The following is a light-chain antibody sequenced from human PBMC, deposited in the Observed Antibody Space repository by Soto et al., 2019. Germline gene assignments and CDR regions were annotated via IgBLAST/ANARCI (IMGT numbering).Light chain of an antibody. CDR2: DAS. J-gene: IGKJ1*01. Sequence: EIVLTQSPGTLSLSPGERATLSCRASQSVSSSYLAWYQQKPGQAPRLLIYDASSRAAGIPDRFSGSGSGTDFTLTISRLEPEDFAVYYCQQYGSSPPATFGQGTKV. CDR3: QQYGSSPPAT. V-gene: IGKV3-20*01. CDR1: QSVSSSY.